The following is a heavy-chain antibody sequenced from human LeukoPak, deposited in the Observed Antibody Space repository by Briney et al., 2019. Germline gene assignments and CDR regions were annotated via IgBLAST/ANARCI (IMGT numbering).Heavy chain of an antibody. CDR3: AKGPLLHGSGSVAFDI. CDR2: ISYDGSNK. J-gene: IGHJ3*02. V-gene: IGHV3-30*18. D-gene: IGHD3-10*01. Sequence: PGGSLRLSCAASGFTFSSYGMHWVRQAPGKGLEWVAVISYDGSNKYYADSVKGRFTISRDNSKNTLYLQMNSLRAEDTAVYYCAKGPLLHGSGSVAFDIWGQGTMVTVS. CDR1: GFTFSSYG.